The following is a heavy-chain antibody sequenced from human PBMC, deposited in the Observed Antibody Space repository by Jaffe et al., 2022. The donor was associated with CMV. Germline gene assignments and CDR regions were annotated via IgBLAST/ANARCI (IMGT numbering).Heavy chain of an antibody. J-gene: IGHJ6*02. CDR2: IYWNDDK. Sequence: QITLKESGPTLVKPTQTLTLTCTFSGFSLSTSGVGVGWIRQPPGKALEWLALIYWNDDKRYSPSLKSRLTITKDTSKNQVVLTMTNMDPVDTATYYCAHRPRLLWFGEVLTHYGMDVWGQGTTVTVSS. V-gene: IGHV2-5*01. CDR1: GFSLSTSGVG. D-gene: IGHD3-10*01. CDR3: AHRPRLLWFGEVLTHYGMDV.